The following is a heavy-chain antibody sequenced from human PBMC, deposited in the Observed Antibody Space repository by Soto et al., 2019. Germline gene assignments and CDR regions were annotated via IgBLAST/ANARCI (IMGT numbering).Heavy chain of an antibody. V-gene: IGHV3-33*01. CDR3: ARHYGSGSYPSAFDI. CDR1: GFTFSSYG. CDR2: IWYDGSNK. J-gene: IGHJ3*02. D-gene: IGHD3-10*01. Sequence: QVQLVESGGGVVQPGRSLRLSCAASGFTFSSYGMHWVRQAPGKGLEWVAVIWYDGSNKYCADSVKGRFTISRDNSKNTLYLQMNSLRAEDTAVYYCARHYGSGSYPSAFDIWGQGTMVTVSS.